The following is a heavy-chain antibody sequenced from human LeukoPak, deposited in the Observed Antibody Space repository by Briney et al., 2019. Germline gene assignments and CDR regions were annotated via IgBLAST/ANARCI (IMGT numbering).Heavy chain of an antibody. V-gene: IGHV3-48*04. Sequence: PGGSLRLSCAASGFTLSSYSMNWVRQAPGKGLEWVSYISSSSNAIYYADSVKGRFTISRDNAKNSLSLQLNSLRAEDTAVYYCAKPLGNVLSDAFDIWGQGTMVTVSS. CDR2: ISSSSNAI. J-gene: IGHJ3*02. CDR1: GFTLSSYS. D-gene: IGHD3-16*01. CDR3: AKPLGNVLSDAFDI.